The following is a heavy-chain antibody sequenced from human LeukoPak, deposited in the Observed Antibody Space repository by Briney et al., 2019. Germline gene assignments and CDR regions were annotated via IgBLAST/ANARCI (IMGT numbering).Heavy chain of an antibody. CDR3: ARGHSSSWYEVYYYYMDV. D-gene: IGHD6-13*01. Sequence: ASVKVSCKASGYTFTGYYMHWVRQAPGQGLEWMGWINPNSGGTNYAQKFQGRVTMTRDTSISTAYMELSRLRSDDTAVYYCARGHSSSWYEVYYYYMDVWGKGTTVTVSS. CDR2: INPNSGGT. V-gene: IGHV1-2*02. CDR1: GYTFTGYY. J-gene: IGHJ6*03.